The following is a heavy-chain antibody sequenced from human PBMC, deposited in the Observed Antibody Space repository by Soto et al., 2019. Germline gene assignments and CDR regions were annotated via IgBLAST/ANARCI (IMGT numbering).Heavy chain of an antibody. CDR1: GYTFTSYY. CDR2: INPSGGST. V-gene: IGHV1-46*03. J-gene: IGHJ4*02. Sequence: ASVKVSCKASGYTFTSYYMHWVRQAPGQGLEWMGIINPSGGSTSYAQKFQGRVTMTRDTSTSTVYMELSSLRSEDTAVYYCARDPPRCGGDCYRSGAFDYWGQGTLVTVSS. CDR3: ARDPPRCGGDCYRSGAFDY. D-gene: IGHD2-21*02.